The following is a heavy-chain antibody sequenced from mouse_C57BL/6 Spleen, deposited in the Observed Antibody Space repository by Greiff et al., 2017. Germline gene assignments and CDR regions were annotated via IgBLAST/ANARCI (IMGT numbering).Heavy chain of an antibody. CDR2: INPSTGGT. J-gene: IGHJ4*01. V-gene: IGHV1-43*01. CDR3: ARGNRVDY. Sequence: VHVKQSGPELVKPGASVKISCKASGYSFTGYYMHWVKQSSEKSLEWIGEINPSTGGTSYNQKFKGKATLTVDKSSSTAYMQLKSLTSEDSAVYYCARGNRVDYWGQGTSVTVSS. CDR1: GYSFTGYY. D-gene: IGHD2-1*01.